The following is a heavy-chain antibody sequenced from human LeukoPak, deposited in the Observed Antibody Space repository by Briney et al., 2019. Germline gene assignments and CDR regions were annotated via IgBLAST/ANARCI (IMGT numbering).Heavy chain of an antibody. J-gene: IGHJ4*02. CDR3: ATLARGGYYYDSRVYLPPADTRLDY. CDR1: GFTFSSYG. Sequence: GGSLRLSCAASGFTFSSYGMHWVRQAPGKGLEWVSYIRYDGSNRYYADSVKGRFTISRDNSKNTLFLQMNSLRTVDTAVYYCATLARGGYYYDSRVYLPPADTRLDYWGQGSLVTVSS. V-gene: IGHV3-30*02. D-gene: IGHD3-22*01. CDR2: IRYDGSNR.